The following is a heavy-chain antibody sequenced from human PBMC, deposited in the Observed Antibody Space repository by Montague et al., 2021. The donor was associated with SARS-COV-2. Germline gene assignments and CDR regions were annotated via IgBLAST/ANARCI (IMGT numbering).Heavy chain of an antibody. V-gene: IGHV4-34*01. D-gene: IGHD3-10*01. J-gene: IGHJ6*02. CDR2: ISHSGTT. Sequence: SETLSLTCAVYGASFSGYYWNFIRQAPGKGLEWLGEISHSGTTKYNPSFKSRLTISADTSKNQFSLTLTSVTAADTAVYFCARRPGRVWGLDVWGHGTTVTVSS. CDR3: ARRPGRVWGLDV. CDR1: GASFSGYY.